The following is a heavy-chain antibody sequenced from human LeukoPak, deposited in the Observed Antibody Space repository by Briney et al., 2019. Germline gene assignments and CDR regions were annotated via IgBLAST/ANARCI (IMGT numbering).Heavy chain of an antibody. D-gene: IGHD2-21*01. V-gene: IGHV1-69*13. CDR2: IIPIFGTA. CDR3: WGGGWKKPFDY. CDR1: GGTFSSYA. J-gene: IGHJ4*02. Sequence: ASVKVSRKASGGTFSSYAISWVRQAPGRGLEWMGGIIPIFGTANYAQKFQGRVTITADESTSTAYMELSSLRSEDTAVYYCWGGGWKKPFDYWGQGTLVTVSS.